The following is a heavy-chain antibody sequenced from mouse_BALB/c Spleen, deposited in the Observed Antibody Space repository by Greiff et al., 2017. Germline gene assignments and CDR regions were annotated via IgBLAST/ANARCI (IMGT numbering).Heavy chain of an antibody. V-gene: IGHV5-6*01. CDR2: ISSGGSCT. CDR1: GFTFSSYG. J-gene: IGHJ4*01. Sequence: EVKLVESGGDLVKPGGSLKLSCAASGFTFSSYGMSWVRQTPDKRLEWVATISSGGSCTYYPNSVKGRFTISRDNAKNTLYLQMSSLWSEDTAMYYCARLAQEALDYWGQGTSVTVSS. CDR3: ARLAQEALDY.